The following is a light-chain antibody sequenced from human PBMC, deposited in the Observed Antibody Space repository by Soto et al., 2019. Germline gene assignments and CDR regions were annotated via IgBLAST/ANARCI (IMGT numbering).Light chain of an antibody. V-gene: IGKV1-9*01. J-gene: IGKJ1*01. CDR3: QQLNGSPWT. Sequence: IQLTQSPSSLSASVGDRVTITCRASPAIASFLAWYQQKPGTAPKLLIYGASTLQSGVPSRFSGSRSGTDYTLTIDSLQPEDFATYYCQQLNGSPWTFGQGTKVDSK. CDR2: GAS. CDR1: PAIASF.